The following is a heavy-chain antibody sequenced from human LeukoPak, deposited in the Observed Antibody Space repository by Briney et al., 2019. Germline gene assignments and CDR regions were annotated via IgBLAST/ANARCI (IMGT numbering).Heavy chain of an antibody. CDR1: GGSISSSSYY. V-gene: IGHV4-39*07. D-gene: IGHD3-9*01. Sequence: SETLSLTCTVSGGSISSSSYYWGWIRQPPGKGLEWIGSIYYSGSTYYNPSLKSRVTISVDTSKNQFSLKLSSVTAADTAVYYCARGFGNYDILTGYSFSAQHVDYWGQGTLVTVSS. CDR3: ARGFGNYDILTGYSFSAQHVDY. CDR2: IYYSGST. J-gene: IGHJ4*02.